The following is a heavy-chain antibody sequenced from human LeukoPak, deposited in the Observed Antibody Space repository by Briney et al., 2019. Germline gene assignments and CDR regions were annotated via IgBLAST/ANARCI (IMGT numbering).Heavy chain of an antibody. CDR2: IYNSGST. Sequence: SETLSLTCSVCGDSISKFYGSWRRETPGGGVEWIGYIYNSGSTNYNPSLKSRVTISIDTSKNQFSLKLSSVTAADTAIYYCARGQIPSAYWGQGTLVTVSS. CDR3: ARGQIPSAY. V-gene: IGHV4-59*01. CDR1: GDSISKFY. J-gene: IGHJ4*02.